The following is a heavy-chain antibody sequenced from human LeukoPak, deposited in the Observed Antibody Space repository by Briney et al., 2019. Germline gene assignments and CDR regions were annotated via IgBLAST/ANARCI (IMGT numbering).Heavy chain of an antibody. CDR3: AKGGLRYFDWLLSVLFYDY. Sequence: ETLSLTCTVSGGSISSGDYYWSWIRQAPGKGLEWVSAISGSGGSTYYADSVKGRFTISRDNSKNTLYLQMNSLRAEDTAVYYCAKGGLRYFDWLLSVLFYDYWGQGTLVTVSS. CDR2: ISGSGGST. D-gene: IGHD3-9*01. CDR1: GGSISSGDYY. J-gene: IGHJ4*02. V-gene: IGHV3-23*01.